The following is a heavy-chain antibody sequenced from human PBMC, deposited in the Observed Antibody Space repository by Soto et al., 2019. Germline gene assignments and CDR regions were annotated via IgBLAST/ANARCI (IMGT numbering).Heavy chain of an antibody. CDR3: ARGLAAAGTGGNWFDP. J-gene: IGHJ5*02. D-gene: IGHD6-13*01. V-gene: IGHV1-69*02. CDR1: GGTFSSYT. CDR2: IIPILGIA. Sequence: QVQLVQSGAEVKKPGSSVKVSCKASGGTFSSYTISWVRQAPGQGLEWMGRIIPILGIANYAQKFQGRVTITADTSTSTAYMELSSLRSEDTAVYYCARGLAAAGTGGNWFDPWGQGTLVTVSS.